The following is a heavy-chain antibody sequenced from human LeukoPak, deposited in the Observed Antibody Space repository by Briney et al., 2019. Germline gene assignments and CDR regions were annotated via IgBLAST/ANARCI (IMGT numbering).Heavy chain of an antibody. Sequence: GGSLRLSCAASGFTFDDYAMHWVRQAPGKGLEWASLISGDGGSTYYADSVKGRFTISRDNSKNSLYLQMNSLRTEDTALYYCAKDVRDGYNIDYWGQGTLVTVSS. V-gene: IGHV3-43*02. CDR3: AKDVRDGYNIDY. J-gene: IGHJ4*02. D-gene: IGHD5-24*01. CDR1: GFTFDDYA. CDR2: ISGDGGST.